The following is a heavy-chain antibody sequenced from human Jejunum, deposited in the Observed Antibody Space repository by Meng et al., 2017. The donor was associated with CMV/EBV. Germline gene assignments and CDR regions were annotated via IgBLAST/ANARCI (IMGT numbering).Heavy chain of an antibody. Sequence: EVQVVGRGGGLSQPGVSLSLSCVVSGFSSDDFWVDWVRQAPGKAPLWVSRIKSGGTNIQDADSVKGRFTISGDNAKNTVYLQMNNLRDEDTAVYYCLKLPPGYWGQGTLVTVSS. D-gene: IGHD2-21*01. CDR3: LKLPPGY. CDR2: IKSGGTNI. CDR1: GFSSDDFW. V-gene: IGHV3-74*01. J-gene: IGHJ4*02.